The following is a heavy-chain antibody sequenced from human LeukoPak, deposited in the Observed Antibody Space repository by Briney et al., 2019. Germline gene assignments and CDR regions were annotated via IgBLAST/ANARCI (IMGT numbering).Heavy chain of an antibody. V-gene: IGHV3-23*01. J-gene: IGHJ4*02. D-gene: IGHD6-6*01. CDR3: ARLITARTPYYFDY. CDR2: ISYSGGST. Sequence: PGGSLRLSCAASGFTFSSNAMSWVRQAPGKGLEWVSGISYSGGSTYYADSVKGRSTISRDNSKNTLYLQMNSLRAEDTAVYYCARLITARTPYYFDYWGQGTLVTVSS. CDR1: GFTFSSNA.